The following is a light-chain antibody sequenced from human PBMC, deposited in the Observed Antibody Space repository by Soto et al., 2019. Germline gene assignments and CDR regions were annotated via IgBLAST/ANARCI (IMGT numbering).Light chain of an antibody. CDR3: QHYNNWPRT. Sequence: EIVMTQSPATRSVSPGERATLSCRASQSVSSNLAWYQQKPGQAPRLLIYGASTRATGIPARFSGSGSGTESTLTISSLQSEDFAVYYCQHYNNWPRTFGQGTKVEIK. CDR1: QSVSSN. J-gene: IGKJ1*01. CDR2: GAS. V-gene: IGKV3-15*01.